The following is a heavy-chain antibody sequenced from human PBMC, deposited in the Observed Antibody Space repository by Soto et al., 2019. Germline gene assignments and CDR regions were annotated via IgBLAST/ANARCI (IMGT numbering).Heavy chain of an antibody. Sequence: SSETLSLTCTVSGGSISSGGYYWSWIRQHPGKGLEWIGYIYYSGSTSYNPSLKSRLTISVDTSKNQFSLKLSSVTAADTAVYYCARGVTTVTTIDYWGQGTLVTVSS. J-gene: IGHJ4*02. V-gene: IGHV4-31*03. CDR1: GGSISSGGYY. CDR3: ARGVTTVTTIDY. CDR2: IYYSGST. D-gene: IGHD4-17*01.